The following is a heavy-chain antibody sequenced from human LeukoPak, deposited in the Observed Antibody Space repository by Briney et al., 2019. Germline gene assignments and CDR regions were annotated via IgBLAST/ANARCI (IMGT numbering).Heavy chain of an antibody. CDR2: ISYDGSNK. J-gene: IGHJ4*02. CDR1: GFTFSSYG. Sequence: GGSLRLSCAASGFTFSSYGMHWVRQAPGKGLEWVAVISYDGSNKYYADSVKGRFTISRDNSKNTLYLQMNGLRAEDTAVYYCAKRSDYGVNGNYFDYWGQGTPVTVSS. D-gene: IGHD4-23*01. CDR3: AKRSDYGVNGNYFDY. V-gene: IGHV3-30*18.